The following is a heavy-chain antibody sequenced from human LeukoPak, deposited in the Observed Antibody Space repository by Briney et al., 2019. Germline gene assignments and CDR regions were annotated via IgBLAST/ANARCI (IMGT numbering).Heavy chain of an antibody. D-gene: IGHD2-2*02. J-gene: IGHJ4*02. CDR2: ISWNSGSI. Sequence: GGSLRLSCAASGFTFDDYAMHWVRQAPGKGLEWVSGISWNSGSIGYADSVKGRFTISRDNAKNSLYLQMNSLRPEDTALYYCAKADCSSASCYTDYWGQGTLVTVSS. CDR1: GFTFDDYA. V-gene: IGHV3-9*01. CDR3: AKADCSSASCYTDY.